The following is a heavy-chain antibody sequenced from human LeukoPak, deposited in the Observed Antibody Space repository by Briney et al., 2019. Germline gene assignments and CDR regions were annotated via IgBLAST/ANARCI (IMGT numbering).Heavy chain of an antibody. J-gene: IGHJ5*02. CDR3: AKSDIVVVPAAIPTS. D-gene: IGHD2-2*01. CDR2: IRGSGGTT. V-gene: IGHV3-23*01. CDR1: GFTFSSYA. Sequence: GGSLRLSCAASGFTFSSYAMSWVRQAPGKGLEWVSGIRGSGGTTYYADSVKGRFTISRDNSKNTLYLQMNSLRAEDTAIYYCAKSDIVVVPAAIPTSWGQGTLVTVSS.